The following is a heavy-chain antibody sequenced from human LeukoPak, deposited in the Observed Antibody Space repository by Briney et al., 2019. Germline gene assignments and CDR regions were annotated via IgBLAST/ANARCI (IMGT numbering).Heavy chain of an antibody. CDR2: IHPNRGNT. CDR1: GYTFTGYY. J-gene: IGHJ4*02. V-gene: IGHV1-2*02. CDR3: AKVTATTFDY. Sequence: GASVKVSCKASGYTFTGYYIHWVRQAPGQGLEWMGWIHPNRGNTNYAQEFQGRVTMTRDTSISTAYMELNRLTSDDTAVYYCAKVTATTFDYWGQGTLVTVFS. D-gene: IGHD2-21*02.